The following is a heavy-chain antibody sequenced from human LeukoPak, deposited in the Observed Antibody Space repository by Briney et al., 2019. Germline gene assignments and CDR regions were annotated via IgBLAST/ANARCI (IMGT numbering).Heavy chain of an antibody. CDR1: GGSISSSSYY. CDR2: IYYSGST. D-gene: IGHD2-8*01. J-gene: IGHJ4*02. CDR3: ETAYCTNGVCFGFDY. Sequence: SETLSLTCTVSGGSISSSSYYWGWIRQPPGKGLERIGSIYYSGSTYYNPSLKSRVTISVDTSKNQFSLKLSSVTAADTAVYYCETAYCTNGVCFGFDYWGQGTLVTVSS. V-gene: IGHV4-39*01.